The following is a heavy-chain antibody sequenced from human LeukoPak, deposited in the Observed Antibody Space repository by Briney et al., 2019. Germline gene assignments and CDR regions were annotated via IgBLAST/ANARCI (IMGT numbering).Heavy chain of an antibody. CDR3: AKDAGEALFDY. Sequence: GRSLRLSCAAAGFTFSSYGIHWVRQDPGKGLGGGAVISYDGSNKCYADSVKGRFPISRDNSKNPLYLQMNSQRAEDTAGYYCAKDAGEALFDYWGQGTLVTVSS. CDR1: GFTFSSYG. J-gene: IGHJ4*02. CDR2: ISYDGSNK. D-gene: IGHD1-14*01. V-gene: IGHV3-30*18.